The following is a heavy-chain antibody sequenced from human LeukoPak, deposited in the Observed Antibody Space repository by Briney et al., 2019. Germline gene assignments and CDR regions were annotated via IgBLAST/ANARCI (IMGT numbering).Heavy chain of an antibody. D-gene: IGHD2-15*01. CDR3: VKGVVVAASIWEYFHY. V-gene: IGHV3-64D*06. CDR1: GFTFRYYA. Sequence: GGSLRLSCSASGFTFRYYAMHWVRQAPGKGLEYVSSISSDGGTTYYADSVKGRFTISRDNSKNTLYLQMSSLRPEDTAVYYCVKGVVVAASIWEYFHYWGQGTLVTVSS. CDR2: ISSDGGTT. J-gene: IGHJ1*01.